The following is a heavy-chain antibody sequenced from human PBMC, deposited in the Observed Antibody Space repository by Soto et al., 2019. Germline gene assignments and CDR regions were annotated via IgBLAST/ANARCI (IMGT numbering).Heavy chain of an antibody. Sequence: PGGSLRLSCIASGFTFGDYGMSWFRQAPGKGLEWVGFIRSKAYLETTEYAASVKGRFTISRDDSKSIAYLQMNSLKTEDTAVYYCTRVYNQWELVLIYFDYWGQGT. CDR2: IRSKAYLETT. CDR1: GFTFGDYG. CDR3: TRVYNQWELVLIYFDY. D-gene: IGHD1-26*01. V-gene: IGHV3-49*03. J-gene: IGHJ4*02.